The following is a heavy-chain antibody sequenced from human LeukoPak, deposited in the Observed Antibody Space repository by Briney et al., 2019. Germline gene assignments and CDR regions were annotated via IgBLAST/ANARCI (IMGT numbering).Heavy chain of an antibody. CDR1: GFTFSRYW. V-gene: IGHV3-7*01. CDR3: AKDIVGGGDDY. Sequence: PGGSLRLSCAASGFTFSRYWMSWVRQAPGKGLEWVANIKEDGSKKNYVDSVKGRFTISRDNAENSVYLQMNSLRVGDTAVYYCAKDIVGGGDDYWGQGTLVTVSS. CDR2: IKEDGSKK. D-gene: IGHD2-21*02. J-gene: IGHJ4*02.